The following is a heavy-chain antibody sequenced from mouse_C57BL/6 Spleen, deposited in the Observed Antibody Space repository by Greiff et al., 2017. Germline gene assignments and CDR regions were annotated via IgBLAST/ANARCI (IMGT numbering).Heavy chain of an antibody. CDR1: GYAFTNYL. J-gene: IGHJ2*01. V-gene: IGHV1-54*01. CDR3: ARDYYGSSYGY. D-gene: IGHD1-1*01. CDR2: INPGSGGT. Sequence: QVQLQQSGAELVRPGTSVKVSCKASGYAFTNYLIEWVKQRPGQGLEWIGVINPGSGGTNYNEKFKGKATLTADKSSSTAYRQLSSLTSEDSAVYFCARDYYGSSYGYWGQGTTLTVSS.